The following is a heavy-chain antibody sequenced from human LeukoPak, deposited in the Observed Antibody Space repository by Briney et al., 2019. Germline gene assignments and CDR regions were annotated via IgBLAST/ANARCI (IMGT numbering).Heavy chain of an antibody. CDR2: IYSTGNT. CDR1: GVSISTYY. Sequence: SETLSLTCTVSGVSISTYYWTWIRQPAGKGLEWIGRIYSTGNTNYNPSLESRVTMSIDTSKNQFSLKLTSVTAADTAVYYCARERGSLRGDAFDIWGQGTMVTVSS. CDR3: ARERGSLRGDAFDI. V-gene: IGHV4-4*07. J-gene: IGHJ3*02. D-gene: IGHD1-26*01.